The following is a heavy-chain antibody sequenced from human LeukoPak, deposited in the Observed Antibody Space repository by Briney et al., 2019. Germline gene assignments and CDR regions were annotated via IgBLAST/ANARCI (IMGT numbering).Heavy chain of an antibody. CDR3: ARQRSTAYYDSSGLPYDAFDI. CDR2: IYPGDSDT. V-gene: IGHV5-51*01. CDR1: GYSFTSYW. J-gene: IGHJ3*02. Sequence: GESLKISCKGSGYSFTSYWIGWVRQMPGKGLEWMGIIYPGDSDTRYSPSFQGQVTISADKSITTAYLQWSSLKASDTAMYYCARQRSTAYYDSSGLPYDAFDIWGQGTMVTVSS. D-gene: IGHD3-22*01.